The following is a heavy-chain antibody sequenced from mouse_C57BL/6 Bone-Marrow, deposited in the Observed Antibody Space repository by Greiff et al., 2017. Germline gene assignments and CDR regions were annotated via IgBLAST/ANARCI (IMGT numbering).Heavy chain of an antibody. Sequence: EVKLVESGPGLVKPSQTVFLTCTVTGISITTGNYRWSWIRQFPGNKLEWIGYIYYSGTITYNPSLTSRTTIPRDTPKNQFFLEMNSLTAEDTATYYCARDGSPYYYDYGYFDYWGQGTTLTVSS. J-gene: IGHJ2*01. V-gene: IGHV3-5*01. CDR3: ARDGSPYYYDYGYFDY. D-gene: IGHD2-4*01. CDR1: GISITTGNYR. CDR2: IYYSGTI.